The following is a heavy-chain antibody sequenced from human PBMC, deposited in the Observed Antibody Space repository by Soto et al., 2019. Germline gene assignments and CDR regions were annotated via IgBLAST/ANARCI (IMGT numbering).Heavy chain of an antibody. Sequence: SQTLSLTCAISGDSVSSNSAAWNWIRLSPSRGXEWXXXTYXRXKXXXXXVPSVKSRISINPDTSKNQFPLQLNSVTPDDTAIYYCARGPGSLRPWGQGTLVTVSS. CDR1: GDSVSSNSAA. J-gene: IGHJ5*02. CDR3: ARGPGSLRP. D-gene: IGHD1-1*01. V-gene: IGHV6-1*01. CDR2: TYXRXKXXX.